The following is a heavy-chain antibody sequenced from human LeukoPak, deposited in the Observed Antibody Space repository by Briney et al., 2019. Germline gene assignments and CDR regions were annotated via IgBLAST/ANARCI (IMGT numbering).Heavy chain of an antibody. D-gene: IGHD2-2*01. V-gene: IGHV5-51*01. CDR3: ATRYLVY. Sequence: GGALQIPWKGSGCRFTSYWIGWGRQMPGKGWLWMAIIYPGASHSRYTPSFPRPVTISPYNSISTAYLQWSSLKASDTAMYYCATRYLVYWGQGTLVTVAS. CDR2: IYPGASHS. CDR1: GCRFTSYW. J-gene: IGHJ4*02.